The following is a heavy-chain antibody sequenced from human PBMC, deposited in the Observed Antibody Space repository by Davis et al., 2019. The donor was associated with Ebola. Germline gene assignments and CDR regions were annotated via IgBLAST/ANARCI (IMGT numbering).Heavy chain of an antibody. D-gene: IGHD3-16*01. V-gene: IGHV3-30*03. J-gene: IGHJ6*02. CDR1: GFTFSNYG. Sequence: GESLKISCAASGFTFSNYGMHWVRQAPGKGLEWVAVIIRDGNNALYADSVKGRFTISRDNAKNSLYLQMNSLRAEDTAVYYCARDRPQDFFFGDYYGMDVWGQGTTVTVSS. CDR3: ARDRPQDFFFGDYYGMDV. CDR2: IIRDGNNA.